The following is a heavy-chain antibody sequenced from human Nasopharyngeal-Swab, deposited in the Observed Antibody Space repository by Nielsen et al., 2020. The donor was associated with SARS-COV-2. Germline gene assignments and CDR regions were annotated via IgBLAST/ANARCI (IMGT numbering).Heavy chain of an antibody. V-gene: IGHV1-3*01. J-gene: IGHJ6*02. CDR2: INAGNGNT. D-gene: IGHD2-8*01. Sequence: ASVKVSCKASGYTFTSYAMHWVRQAPGQRLEWMGWINAGNGNTGYAQKFQGRVTMTRNTSISTAYMELSSLRSEDTAVYYCARDCTNGVCLYYYYGMDVWGQGTTVTVSS. CDR1: GYTFTSYA. CDR3: ARDCTNGVCLYYYYGMDV.